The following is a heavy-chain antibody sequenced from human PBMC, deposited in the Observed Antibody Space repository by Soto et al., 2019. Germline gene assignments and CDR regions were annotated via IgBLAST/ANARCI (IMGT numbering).Heavy chain of an antibody. J-gene: IGHJ4*02. CDR3: ARPPYGDYGSLGYDY. CDR2: ISYDGSNK. V-gene: IGHV3-30*03. Sequence: PWGSLRLSCAASGFTFSSYGMHWVRQAPGKGLEWVAVISYDGSNKYYADSVKGRFTISRDNSKNTLYLQMNSLRAEDTAVYYCARPPYGDYGSLGYDYWGQGTLVTVSS. D-gene: IGHD4-17*01. CDR1: GFTFSSYG.